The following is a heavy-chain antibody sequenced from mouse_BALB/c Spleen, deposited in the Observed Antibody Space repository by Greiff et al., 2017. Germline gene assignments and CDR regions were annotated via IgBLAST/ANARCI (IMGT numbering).Heavy chain of an antibody. J-gene: IGHJ4*01. CDR3: AKNGRYGNLYYAMDY. D-gene: IGHD2-10*02. V-gene: IGHV2-5-1*01. CDR2: IWRGGST. CDR1: GFSLTSYG. Sequence: QVQLQQSGPSLVQPSQSLSITCTVSGFSLTSYGVHWVRQSPGKGLEWLGVIWRGGSTDYNAAFMSRLSITKDNSKSQVFFKMNSLQADNTAIYYCAKNGRYGNLYYAMDYWGQGTSVTVSS.